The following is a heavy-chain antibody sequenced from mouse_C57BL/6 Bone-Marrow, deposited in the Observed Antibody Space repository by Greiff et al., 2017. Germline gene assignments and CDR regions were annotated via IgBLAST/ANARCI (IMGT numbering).Heavy chain of an antibody. Sequence: QVQLQQSGAELVKPGASVKISCKASGYAFSSYWMNWVKQRPGKGLEWIGQIFPGDGDTNYNGKFKGKATLTADKSSSTAYMQLSSLTSEDSAVYYCARSLYYGSSYNYWGQGTTLTVSS. CDR2: IFPGDGDT. D-gene: IGHD1-1*01. V-gene: IGHV1-80*01. J-gene: IGHJ2*01. CDR3: ARSLYYGSSYNY. CDR1: GYAFSSYW.